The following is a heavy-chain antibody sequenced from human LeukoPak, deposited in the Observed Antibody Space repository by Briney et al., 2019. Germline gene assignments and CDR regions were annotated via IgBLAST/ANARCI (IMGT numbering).Heavy chain of an antibody. CDR1: GFTFDVYA. V-gene: IGHV3-43*02. CDR3: AKDIYGSPDNYYYGMDV. CDR2: ISGDGDST. J-gene: IGHJ6*02. Sequence: GGSLRLSCAASGFTFDVYATHWVRQAPGKGLERVSLISGDGDSTYYADSVKGRFTISRDNSKNSLYLQMNSLRTEDTALYYCAKDIYGSPDNYYYGMDVWGQGTTVTVSS. D-gene: IGHD1-26*01.